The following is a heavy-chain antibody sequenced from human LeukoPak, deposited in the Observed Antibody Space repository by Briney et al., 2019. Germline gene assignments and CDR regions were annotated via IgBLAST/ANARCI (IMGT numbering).Heavy chain of an antibody. CDR3: ARGYSYGYFDY. CDR2: IYSGGST. J-gene: IGHJ4*02. V-gene: IGHV3-53*01. D-gene: IGHD5-18*01. CDR1: GFTVSSNY. Sequence: GGSLRLSCAASGFTVSSNYMSWVRQAPGKGLEWVSIIYSGGSTYYADSVKGRFTISRDISKNALFLQMNSLRAEDTAVYYCARGYSYGYFDYWGQGTLVTVSS.